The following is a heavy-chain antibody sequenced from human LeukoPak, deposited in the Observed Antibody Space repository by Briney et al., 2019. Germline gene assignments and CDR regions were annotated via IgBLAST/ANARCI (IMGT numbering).Heavy chain of an antibody. V-gene: IGHV4-59*11. CDR2: IYYSGIT. Sequence: RSETRCLTCTVSGGSISSQYWSLIRQPPGKGLEWIGYIYYSGITKYSPSLKSRVTISVDTSKNQFSLRLTSVTAADTAVYYCARTSYHYNSGDYGWYFDYWGQGTLVTVSA. CDR1: GGSISSQY. CDR3: ARTSYHYNSGDYGWYFDY. D-gene: IGHD3-10*01. J-gene: IGHJ4*02.